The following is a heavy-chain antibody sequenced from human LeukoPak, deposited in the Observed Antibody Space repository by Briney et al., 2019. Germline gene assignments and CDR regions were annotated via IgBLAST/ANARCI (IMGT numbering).Heavy chain of an antibody. CDR2: VRPDGRHA. V-gene: IGHV3-7*01. D-gene: IGHD4-11*01. Sequence: GGSLRLSCAASGFFFSNYWMSWVRQAPGKGLEWVASVRPDGRHAYYLDSINGRFTIYRDKAENSLYLQMRSLRAEDTAVYYCVRLMGSVTTYDLWGQGKLVSVSS. CDR1: GFFFSNYW. CDR3: VRLMGSVTTYDL. J-gene: IGHJ5*02.